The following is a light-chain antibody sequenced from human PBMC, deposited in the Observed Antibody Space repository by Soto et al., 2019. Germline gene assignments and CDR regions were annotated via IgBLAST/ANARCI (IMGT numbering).Light chain of an antibody. V-gene: IGKV1-5*03. Sequence: DIQMTQSPSTLSGSVGDRVTITCRASQTISSWLAWYQQKPGKAPKLLIYKASTLNSVVPSRFSGSESGTECTLTISSLQPDDFATYYCQHYNSYSEAFGQGTKLELK. CDR1: QTISSW. J-gene: IGKJ1*01. CDR2: KAS. CDR3: QHYNSYSEA.